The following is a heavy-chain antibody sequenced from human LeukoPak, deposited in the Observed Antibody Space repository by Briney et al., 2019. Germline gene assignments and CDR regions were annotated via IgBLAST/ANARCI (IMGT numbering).Heavy chain of an antibody. V-gene: IGHV3-33*01. D-gene: IGHD5-24*01. CDR2: IWYDGSNK. CDR3: ASYREPYFDY. J-gene: IGHJ4*02. Sequence: TGGSLRLSCAASGFTFSSYGMHWVRQAPGKGLEWVAVIWYDGSNKYYADSVKGRFTISRDNSKNTLYLQMNSLGAEDTAVYYCASYREPYFDYWGQGTLVTVSS. CDR1: GFTFSSYG.